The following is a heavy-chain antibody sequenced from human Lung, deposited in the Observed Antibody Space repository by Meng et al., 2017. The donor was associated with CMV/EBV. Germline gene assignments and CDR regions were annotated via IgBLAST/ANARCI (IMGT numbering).Heavy chain of an antibody. D-gene: IGHD1-26*01. J-gene: IGHJ4*01. CDR2: INPSSGVT. Sequence: ASVKVSCKTSGYTFSAYQMHWIRQAPGHGLEWMGWINPSSGVTRSAPKYQGRVTMTSDRYSTAYLELTSLTSDDTAFYYCARFGGAPVGSTPPDYWGPGTLVTVSS. V-gene: IGHV1-2*02. CDR3: ARFGGAPVGSTPPDY. CDR1: GYTFSAYQ.